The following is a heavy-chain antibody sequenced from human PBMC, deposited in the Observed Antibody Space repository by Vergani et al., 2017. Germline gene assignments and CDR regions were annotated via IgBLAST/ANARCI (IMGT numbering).Heavy chain of an antibody. CDR1: GFTFSSYA. Sequence: EVQLLESGGGLVQPGGSLRLSCAASGFTFSSYAMSWVRQAPGKGLEWVSAISGSGGSTYYADSVKGRFTISRDNSKNTLYLQMNSLRAEDTAVYYCAKDLGSNYDYYYYGMDVWGQGTTVTVSS. CDR3: AKDLGSNYDYYYYGMDV. J-gene: IGHJ6*02. CDR2: ISGSGGST. D-gene: IGHD4-11*01. V-gene: IGHV3-23*01.